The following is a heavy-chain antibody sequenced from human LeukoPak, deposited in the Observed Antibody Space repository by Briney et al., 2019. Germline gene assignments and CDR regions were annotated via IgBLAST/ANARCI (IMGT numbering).Heavy chain of an antibody. Sequence: GGSLRLSCAASGFTFSSYGMHWVRQAPGKGLEWVAVIWYDGSNKYYADSVKGRFTISRDNSKNTLYLQMNSLRAEDTAVYYCARESGLSGYDFDYWGQGALVTVSS. CDR3: ARESGLSGYDFDY. D-gene: IGHD5-12*01. J-gene: IGHJ4*02. CDR1: GFTFSSYG. CDR2: IWYDGSNK. V-gene: IGHV3-33*01.